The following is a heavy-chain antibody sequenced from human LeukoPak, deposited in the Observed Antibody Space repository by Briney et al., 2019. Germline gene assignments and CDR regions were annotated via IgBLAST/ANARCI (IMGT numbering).Heavy chain of an antibody. CDR2: ISFDGGNK. D-gene: IGHD3-3*01. J-gene: IGHJ4*02. CDR1: GFRFGDYA. V-gene: IGHV3-30*19. Sequence: GGSLRLSCAASGFRFGDYAMHWVRQAPGKGLEWVAVISFDGGNKYYADSVKGRFTITRDNSKNMLYLQMNSLRTDDTAVYYCARDLEGSLDYWGQGTPVTVSS. CDR3: ARDLEGSLDY.